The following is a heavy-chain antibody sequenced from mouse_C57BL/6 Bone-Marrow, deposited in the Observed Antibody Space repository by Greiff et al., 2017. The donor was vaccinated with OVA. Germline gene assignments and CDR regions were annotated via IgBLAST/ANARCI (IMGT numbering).Heavy chain of an antibody. D-gene: IGHD1-1*01. CDR3: ERDAYYGSSYGNWYFDV. V-gene: IGHV7-1*01. CDR1: GFTFSDFY. Sequence: EVQVVESGGGLVQSGRSLRLSCATSGFTFSDFYMEWVRQAPGKGLEWIAASRNRANDYTTEYSASVKGRFIVSRDTSQSILYLQMNALRAEDTAIYYCERDAYYGSSYGNWYFDVWGTGTTVTVSS. J-gene: IGHJ1*03. CDR2: SRNRANDYTT.